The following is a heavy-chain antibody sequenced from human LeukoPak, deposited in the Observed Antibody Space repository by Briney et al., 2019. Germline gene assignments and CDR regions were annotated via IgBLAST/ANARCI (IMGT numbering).Heavy chain of an antibody. CDR1: GGSISSYY. V-gene: IGHV4-59*01. D-gene: IGHD3-22*01. Sequence: SETLSLTCTVSGGSISSYYWTWIRQPPGKGLEWLGYVHYNGQTNYNPSLQSRVTMSVDMSKNQFSLRLTSVTAADTAVYYCARTAYDSSGNFFDYWGQGALVTVSS. CDR3: ARTAYDSSGNFFDY. CDR2: VHYNGQT. J-gene: IGHJ4*02.